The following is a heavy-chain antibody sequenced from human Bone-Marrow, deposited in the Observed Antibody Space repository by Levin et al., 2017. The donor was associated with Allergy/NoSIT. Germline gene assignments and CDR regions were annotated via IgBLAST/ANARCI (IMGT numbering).Heavy chain of an antibody. J-gene: IGHJ6*03. Sequence: PSETLSLTCSVSGGSISSGRYYFTWVRQSAGTGLEWIGRIYTTGSTNYNPSLESRVTISRDTFKKEVYLTLSSVTAADTAVYYCARDRLASLYYYSMDAWGRGTTVIVSS. CDR3: ARDRLASLYYYSMDA. CDR2: IYTTGST. CDR1: GGSISSGRYY. V-gene: IGHV4-61*02.